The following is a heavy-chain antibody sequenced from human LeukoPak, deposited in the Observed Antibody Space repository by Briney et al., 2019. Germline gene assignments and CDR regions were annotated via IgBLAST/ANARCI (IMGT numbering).Heavy chain of an antibody. V-gene: IGHV4-59*08. CDR1: GGFNTHYY. CDR3: NIMTTISLDY. J-gene: IGHJ4*02. CDR2: IYHSGST. D-gene: IGHD3-16*01. Sequence: SETLSLTCSVSGGFNTHYYWTWIRQPPGKGLELIGYIYHSGSTNYNPSLNSRVTISVDTSKNHFSLKLSSVTAADTAVYYCNIMTTISLDYWGQGTLVTVSS.